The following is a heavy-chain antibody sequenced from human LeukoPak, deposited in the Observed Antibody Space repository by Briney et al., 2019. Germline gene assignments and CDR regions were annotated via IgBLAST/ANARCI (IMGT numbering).Heavy chain of an antibody. J-gene: IGHJ4*02. Sequence: ASVKVSCTASGYTFTSYDINWVRQATGQGLEWMGWMNPNSGNTGYAQKFQGRVTMTRNTSISTAYVELSSLRSEDTAVYYCARVLYGSGSYEIDYWGQGTLVTVSS. V-gene: IGHV1-8*01. CDR1: GYTFTSYD. D-gene: IGHD3-10*01. CDR3: ARVLYGSGSYEIDY. CDR2: MNPNSGNT.